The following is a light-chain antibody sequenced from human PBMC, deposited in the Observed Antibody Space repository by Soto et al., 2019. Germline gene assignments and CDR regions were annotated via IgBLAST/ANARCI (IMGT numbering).Light chain of an antibody. V-gene: IGLV1-47*01. CDR2: RNN. J-gene: IGLJ3*02. Sequence: QSVLTQPPSASGTPGQRVTSSCSGSSSNIGSNYVYWYQQLPGTATKLLIYRNNQRPSGVPDRFSGSKSGTSASLAISGLRSEDEADYYCAAWDDSLSGWVFGGGTKLTVL. CDR3: AAWDDSLSGWV. CDR1: SSNIGSNY.